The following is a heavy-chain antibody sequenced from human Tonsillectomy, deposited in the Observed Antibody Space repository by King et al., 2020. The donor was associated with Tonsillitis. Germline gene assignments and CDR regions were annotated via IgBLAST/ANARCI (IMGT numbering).Heavy chain of an antibody. V-gene: IGHV1-2*02. Sequence: VQLVESGAEVKKPGASVKVSCKASGFTFTGYYMHWVRQAPGQGLEWMGWINPNSGGTNYAQKFQGRVTMTRDTSISTAYMELSRLRSDDTAVYYCARDLGYSGSYWIFDYWGQGTLVTVSS. J-gene: IGHJ4*02. CDR1: GFTFTGYY. D-gene: IGHD1-26*01. CDR2: INPNSGGT. CDR3: ARDLGYSGSYWIFDY.